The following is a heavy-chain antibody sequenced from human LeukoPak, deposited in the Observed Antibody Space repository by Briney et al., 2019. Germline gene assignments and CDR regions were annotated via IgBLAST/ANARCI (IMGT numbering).Heavy chain of an antibody. V-gene: IGHV1-58*02. CDR1: GFTFTSSA. Sequence: GTSVKVSCKASGFTFTSSAMQWVRQARGQRLEWIGWIVVGSGNTNYAQKFQERVTITRDMSTSTAYMELSSLRSEDTAVYYCAAHHGGGYNTSDYWGQGTLVTVSS. D-gene: IGHD5-24*01. J-gene: IGHJ4*02. CDR2: IVVGSGNT. CDR3: AAHHGGGYNTSDY.